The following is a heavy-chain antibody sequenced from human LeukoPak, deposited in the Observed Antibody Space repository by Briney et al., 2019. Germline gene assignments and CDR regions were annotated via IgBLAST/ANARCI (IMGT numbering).Heavy chain of an antibody. V-gene: IGHV3-49*03. CDR2: IRSKAYGGTT. D-gene: IGHD2-15*01. J-gene: IGHJ4*02. CDR1: GFTFGDYA. Sequence: PGGSLRLSCTASGFTFGDYAMSWFRQAPGKGLGWVGFIRSKAYGGTTEYAASVKGRFTISRDDSKSIAYLQMNSLKTEDTAVYYCTSYCSGGSCYFGLGYWGQGTLVTVSS. CDR3: TSYCSGGSCYFGLGY.